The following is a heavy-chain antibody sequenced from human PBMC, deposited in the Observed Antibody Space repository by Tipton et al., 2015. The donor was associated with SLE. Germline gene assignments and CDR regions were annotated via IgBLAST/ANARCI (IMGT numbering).Heavy chain of an antibody. D-gene: IGHD6-6*01. V-gene: IGHV3-64*02. CDR3: ARDRSSSDY. Sequence: SLRLSCAASGFTFSTYAMHWVRQAPGKGLEHVSAISSNGGTTYYADSVKDRFTISRDNSKNTLYLQMGSLRAEDMAVYYCARDRSSSDYWGQGTLVTVSS. CDR1: GFTFSTYA. J-gene: IGHJ4*02. CDR2: ISSNGGTT.